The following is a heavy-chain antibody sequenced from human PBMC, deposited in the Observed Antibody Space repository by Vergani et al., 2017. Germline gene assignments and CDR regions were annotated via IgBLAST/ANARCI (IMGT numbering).Heavy chain of an antibody. D-gene: IGHD3-10*01. CDR3: ARSITMVRGVLTYGMDV. J-gene: IGHJ6*02. CDR2: IYYSGST. V-gene: IGHV4-59*08. CDR1: GGSISSYY. Sequence: QVQLVESGPGLVKPSETLSLTCTVSGGSISSYYWSWIRQPPGKGLEWIGYIYYSGSTNYNPSLKSRVTISVDTSKNQFSLKLSSVTAADTAVYYCARSITMVRGVLTYGMDVWGQGTTVTVSS.